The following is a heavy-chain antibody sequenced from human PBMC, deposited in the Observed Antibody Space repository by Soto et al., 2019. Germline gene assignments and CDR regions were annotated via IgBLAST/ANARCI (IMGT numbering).Heavy chain of an antibody. V-gene: IGHV3-7*03. CDR3: AREGSGSSEPFDFDY. CDR2: IKQDGSEK. J-gene: IGHJ4*02. CDR1: GFTFSSYW. D-gene: IGHD1-26*01. Sequence: PRLSCAASGFTFSSYWMSWVRQAPGKGLEWVANIKQDGSEKYYVDSVKGRFTISRDNAKNSLYLQMNSLRAEDTAVYYCAREGSGSSEPFDFDYWGQGTLVTVSS.